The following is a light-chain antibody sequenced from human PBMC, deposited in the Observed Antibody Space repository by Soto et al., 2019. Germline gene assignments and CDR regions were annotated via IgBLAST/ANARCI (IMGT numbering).Light chain of an antibody. Sequence: DXQXXQSXSSLSASVGDRVTITCRASQGISNYLAWYQQKPGKVPKLLIYAASTLQSGVPSRFSGSGSGTDFTLTISSLQPEDVATYYCQKYNSAPRTFGQGTKVEIK. J-gene: IGKJ1*01. CDR2: AAS. V-gene: IGKV1-27*01. CDR1: QGISNY. CDR3: QKYNSAPRT.